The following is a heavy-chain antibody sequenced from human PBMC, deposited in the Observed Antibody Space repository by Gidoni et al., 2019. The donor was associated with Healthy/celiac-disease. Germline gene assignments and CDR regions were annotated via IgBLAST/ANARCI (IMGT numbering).Heavy chain of an antibody. CDR3: ASSYYDSSGYYPFDY. CDR1: GYTFTGYY. V-gene: IGHV1-2*02. J-gene: IGHJ4*02. D-gene: IGHD3-22*01. CDR2: INPNSG. Sequence: QVKLVQSGAEVKKPGASVQGSCKASGYTFTGYYMHWVRQAPGQGLEWMGWINPNSGDTSISTAYMELSRLRSDDTAVYYCASSYYDSSGYYPFDYWGQGTLVTVSS.